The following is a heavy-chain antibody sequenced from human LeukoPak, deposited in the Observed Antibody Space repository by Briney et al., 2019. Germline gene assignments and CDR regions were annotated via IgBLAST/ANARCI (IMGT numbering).Heavy chain of an antibody. J-gene: IGHJ4*02. CDR2: IKEDGSER. CDR1: GFMFSSNW. CDR3: ARDLGYCTNGVCHTGFDY. V-gene: IGHV3-7*03. Sequence: GGSLRLSCAASGFMFSSNWMSWVRLAPGKGLEWVASIKEDGSERQYVDSVKGRFSISRDNTKGSLFLQLNSLRAEDTAVYYCARDLGYCTNGVCHTGFDYWGQGTLVAVSS. D-gene: IGHD2-8*01.